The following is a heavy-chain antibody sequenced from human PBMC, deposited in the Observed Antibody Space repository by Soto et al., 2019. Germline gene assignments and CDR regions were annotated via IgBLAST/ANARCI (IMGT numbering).Heavy chain of an antibody. V-gene: IGHV2-26*01. CDR1: GFSLSNARMG. D-gene: IGHD3-22*01. J-gene: IGHJ4*02. CDR2: IFSNDEK. Sequence: QVTLKESGSVLVKPTETLTLTCTVSGFSLSNARMGVSWIRQPPGKALEWLAHIFSNDEKSYSTSLKSRLTISKDTSKSQVVLNMINMDPVDTATYYCARIREAYYYDGSGYADYWGQGTLVTVSS. CDR3: ARIREAYYYDGSGYADY.